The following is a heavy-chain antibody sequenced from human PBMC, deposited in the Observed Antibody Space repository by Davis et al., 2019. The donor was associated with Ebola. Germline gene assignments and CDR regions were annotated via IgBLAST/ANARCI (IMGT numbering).Heavy chain of an antibody. CDR1: GFTFSSYA. J-gene: IGHJ5*02. CDR2: ISGSGGST. Sequence: GESLKISCAASGFTFSSYAMSWVRQAPGKGLEWVSGISGSGGSTYYADSVKGRFTISRDNSKNTLHLQMNSLRAEDTAVYYCARVAYGDSWRWFDPWGQGTLVTVSS. V-gene: IGHV3-23*01. CDR3: ARVAYGDSWRWFDP. D-gene: IGHD4-17*01.